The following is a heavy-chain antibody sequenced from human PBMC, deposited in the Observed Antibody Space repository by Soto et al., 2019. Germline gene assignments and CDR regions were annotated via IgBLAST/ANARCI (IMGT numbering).Heavy chain of an antibody. V-gene: IGHV1-8*01. D-gene: IGHD2-15*01. Sequence: GASVKVSCKASGYTFTSYDINWVRQATGQGLEWMGWMNPNSGNTGYTQKFQGRVTMTRITSISTAYMELSSLRSEDTAVYYCARGEICGSCYSGMDVWGQGTTVTVSS. CDR1: GYTFTSYD. CDR2: MNPNSGNT. CDR3: ARGEICGSCYSGMDV. J-gene: IGHJ6*02.